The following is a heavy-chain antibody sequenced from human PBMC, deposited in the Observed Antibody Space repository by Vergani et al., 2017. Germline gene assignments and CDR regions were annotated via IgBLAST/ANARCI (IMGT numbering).Heavy chain of an antibody. CDR1: GGTFSSYA. CDR2: IIPIFGIA. Sequence: QVQLVQSGAEVKKPGSSVKVSCKASGGTFSSYAISWVRQAPGQGLEWMGGIIPIFGIANYAQKFQGRVTITADKSTSTAYMELSSLRSDDTAVYYCARDPGYCSGGSCYSEYFDYWGQGTLVTVSS. D-gene: IGHD2-15*01. V-gene: IGHV1-69*17. J-gene: IGHJ4*02. CDR3: ARDPGYCSGGSCYSEYFDY.